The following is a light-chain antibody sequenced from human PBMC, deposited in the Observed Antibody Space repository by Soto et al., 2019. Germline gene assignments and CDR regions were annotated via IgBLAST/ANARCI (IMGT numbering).Light chain of an antibody. V-gene: IGKV3-20*01. CDR2: GAS. Sequence: EIVLTQSPDTLSLSPGDRATLSCRASQSLSRSSLAWYQQKPGRAPRLLIYGASSRATGIPDRFSGSGSGTDFTLTISRLEPEDFAVYYCQQYSTSPRTFGQGTKVDI. CDR1: QSLSRSS. CDR3: QQYSTSPRT. J-gene: IGKJ1*01.